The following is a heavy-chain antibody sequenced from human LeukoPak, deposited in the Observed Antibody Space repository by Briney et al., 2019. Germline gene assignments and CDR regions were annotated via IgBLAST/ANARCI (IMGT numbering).Heavy chain of an antibody. Sequence: SETLSLTCAVSGGSISSSNWWSWVRQPPGKGLKWIGEIYHSGSTNYNPSLKSRVTISVDKSKNQFSLKLSSVTAADTAVYYSARVRGYGERYYYYGMDVWGKGTTVTVSS. CDR2: IYHSGST. D-gene: IGHD5-18*01. V-gene: IGHV4-4*02. CDR3: ARVRGYGERYYYYGMDV. J-gene: IGHJ6*04. CDR1: GGSISSSNW.